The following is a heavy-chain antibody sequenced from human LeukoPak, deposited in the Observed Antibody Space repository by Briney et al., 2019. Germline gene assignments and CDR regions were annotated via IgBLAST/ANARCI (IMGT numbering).Heavy chain of an antibody. CDR1: GFTFSSYG. CDR2: ISYDGSNK. Sequence: GGSLRLSCAASGFTFSSYGMHWVRQAPGKGLEWVAVISYDGSNKYYADSVKGRFTISRDNSKNTLYLQVNSLRAEDTAVYYCITTFQDMADWGQGTLVTVSS. J-gene: IGHJ4*02. CDR3: ITTFQDMAD. D-gene: IGHD3-10*02. V-gene: IGHV3-30*03.